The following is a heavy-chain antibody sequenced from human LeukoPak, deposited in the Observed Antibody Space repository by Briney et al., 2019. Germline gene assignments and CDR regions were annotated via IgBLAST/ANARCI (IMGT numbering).Heavy chain of an antibody. CDR1: GYTFTGYY. CDR2: VNPHSGGT. J-gene: IGHJ4*02. D-gene: IGHD1-26*01. V-gene: IGHV1-2*02. CDR3: ARDRLVAGVGASGY. Sequence: ASVKVSCKASGYTFTGYYIHWVRLAPGRGLEWMGWVNPHSGGTNYAQKFHGRVTMTRDTSISTAYIELNLLRSDDTAVYYCARDRLVAGVGASGYWGQGTLVTVSS.